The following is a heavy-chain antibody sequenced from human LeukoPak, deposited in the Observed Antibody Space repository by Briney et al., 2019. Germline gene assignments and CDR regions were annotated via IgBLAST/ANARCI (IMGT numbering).Heavy chain of an antibody. CDR2: ITSSSSYT. CDR3: ARDPYNGNYGDSYYYYMDV. Sequence: PGGSLRLSCAASGFTVSSNYMSWVRRAPGKGLEWVSSITSSSSYTFYADSVKGRFTISRDNAKNSLYLQMNSLRAEDTAIYYCARDPYNGNYGDSYYYYMDVWGKGTTVTISS. CDR1: GFTVSSNY. D-gene: IGHD1-26*01. J-gene: IGHJ6*03. V-gene: IGHV3-21*01.